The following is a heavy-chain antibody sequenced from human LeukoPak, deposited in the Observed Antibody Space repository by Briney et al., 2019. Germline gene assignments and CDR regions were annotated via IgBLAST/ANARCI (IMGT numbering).Heavy chain of an antibody. Sequence: GGSLRLSCAAPGFTFSSYGMHWVRQAPGKGLEWVAFIRYDGSNKYYADSVKGRFTISRDNSKNTLYLQMNSLRAEDTAVYYCAKDLPPMGYAFDIWGQGTMVTVSS. J-gene: IGHJ3*02. CDR2: IRYDGSNK. CDR3: AKDLPPMGYAFDI. D-gene: IGHD2-8*01. V-gene: IGHV3-30*02. CDR1: GFTFSSYG.